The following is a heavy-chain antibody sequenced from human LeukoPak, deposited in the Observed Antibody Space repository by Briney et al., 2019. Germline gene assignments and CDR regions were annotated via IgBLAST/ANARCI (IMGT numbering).Heavy chain of an antibody. D-gene: IGHD6-19*01. J-gene: IGHJ3*02. CDR3: ARLRSGWSNDAFDI. CDR1: GYTFTGYY. CDR2: INPYSGDT. V-gene: IGHV1-2*02. Sequence: GASVKVSCKASGYTFTGYYVHWVRQAPGQGLEWMGWINPYSGDTNYAQKFQGRVTMTRDTSISTAYMELSRLRSDDTAVYYCARLRSGWSNDAFDIWGQGTMVTVSS.